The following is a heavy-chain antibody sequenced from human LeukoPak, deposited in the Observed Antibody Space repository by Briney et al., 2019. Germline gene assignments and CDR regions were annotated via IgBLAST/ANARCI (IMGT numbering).Heavy chain of an antibody. D-gene: IGHD2-2*01. CDR1: GGSISSGSYY. Sequence: TLSLTCTVPGGSISSGSYYWSWIRQPAGKGLEWIGRIYTSGSTNYNPSLKSRVTISVDTSKNQFSLKLSSVTAADTAVYYCASHCSSTSCPHDAFDIWGQGTMVTVSS. CDR3: ASHCSSTSCPHDAFDI. V-gene: IGHV4-61*02. CDR2: IYTSGST. J-gene: IGHJ3*02.